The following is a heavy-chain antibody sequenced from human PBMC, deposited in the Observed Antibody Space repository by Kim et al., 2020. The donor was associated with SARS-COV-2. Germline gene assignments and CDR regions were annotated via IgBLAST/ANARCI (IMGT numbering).Heavy chain of an antibody. CDR1: GFTFGGYE. V-gene: IGHV3-48*03. Sequence: GGSLRLSCAASGFTFGGYEMNWVRQAPGKGLEWVSYISSNGSTRYYADSVRGRFTISRDNAKNSLHLQMNRLRPEDTAVYYCAREDYYGSGNHDYWGQGTLVTVSS. J-gene: IGHJ4*02. CDR2: ISSNGSTR. D-gene: IGHD3-10*01. CDR3: AREDYYGSGNHDY.